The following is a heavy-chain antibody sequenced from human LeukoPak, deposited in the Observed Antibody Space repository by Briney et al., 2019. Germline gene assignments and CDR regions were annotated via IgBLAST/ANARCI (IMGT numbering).Heavy chain of an antibody. J-gene: IGHJ4*02. CDR1: GFTISNAW. CDR3: TTAASYYDSYYFDY. V-gene: IGHV3-15*01. D-gene: IGHD3-22*01. Sequence: GGSLRLSCAASGFTISNAWMSWVRQAPGKGLEWVGRIKSKTDGGTTDYAAAVKGRFTTSRDDSKNTVYLQVNSLKTEDTAVYYCTTAASYYDSYYFDYWGQGTLVTVSS. CDR2: IKSKTDGGTT.